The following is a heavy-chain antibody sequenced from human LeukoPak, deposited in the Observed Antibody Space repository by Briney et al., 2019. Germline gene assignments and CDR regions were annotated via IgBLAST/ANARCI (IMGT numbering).Heavy chain of an antibody. CDR2: INPNSGGT. CDR3: ARAKRKQLWDGFDP. CDR1: GYTFTDYY. J-gene: IGHJ5*02. D-gene: IGHD5-18*01. V-gene: IGHV1-2*02. Sequence: GASVKVSCKASGYTFTDYYMHWLRQAPGQGLEWLGWINPNSGGTNYAQKFQARVTMTRDTSISTVYIELSRLISDDTAVYYCARAKRKQLWDGFDPWGQGTLVTVSS.